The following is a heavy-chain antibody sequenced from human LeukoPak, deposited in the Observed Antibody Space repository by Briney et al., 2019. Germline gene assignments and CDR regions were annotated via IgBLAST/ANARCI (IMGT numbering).Heavy chain of an antibody. CDR3: AREGVIAAADY. CDR1: GYTFTGYY. V-gene: IGHV1-2*02. Sequence: ASVKVSCKASGYTFTGYYMHWVRQAPGQGLEWMGWINPNSGGTNYAQKVQGRVTMTRDTSISTAYMELSRLRSDDTAVYYCAREGVIAAADYWGQGTLVTVSS. D-gene: IGHD6-13*01. J-gene: IGHJ4*02. CDR2: INPNSGGT.